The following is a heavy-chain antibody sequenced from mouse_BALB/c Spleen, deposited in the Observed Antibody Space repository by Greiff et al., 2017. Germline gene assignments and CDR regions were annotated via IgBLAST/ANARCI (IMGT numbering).Heavy chain of an antibody. J-gene: IGHJ3*01. CDR3: AREGNCHYYGYWFAY. CDR1: GFTFSSFG. V-gene: IGHV5-17*02. CDR2: ISSGSSTI. Sequence: EVQLQESGGGLVQPGGSRKLSCAASGFTFSSFGMHWVRQAPEKGLEWVAYISSGSSTIYYADTVKGRFTISRDNPKNTLFLQMTSLRSEDTAMYYCAREGNCHYYGYWFAYWGQGTLVTVSA. D-gene: IGHD1-2*01.